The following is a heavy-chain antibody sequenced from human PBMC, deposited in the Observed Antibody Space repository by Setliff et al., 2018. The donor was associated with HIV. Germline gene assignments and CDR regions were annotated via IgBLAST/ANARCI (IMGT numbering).Heavy chain of an antibody. CDR1: GFTFSDYP. J-gene: IGHJ4*02. V-gene: IGHV3-48*01. CDR2: ISGTSGTM. Sequence: GGSLRLSCAASGFTFSDYPMNWVRQAPGKGLEWVSYISGTSGTMYYADSVKGRFTISRDNAKNSLYLQMNSLRAEDTAVYYCAKSQVRYSSGWFFFDYWGQGTLVTVSS. CDR3: AKSQVRYSSGWFFFDY. D-gene: IGHD6-19*01.